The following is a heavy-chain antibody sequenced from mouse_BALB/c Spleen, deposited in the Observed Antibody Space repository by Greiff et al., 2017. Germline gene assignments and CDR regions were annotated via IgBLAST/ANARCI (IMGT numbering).Heavy chain of an antibody. V-gene: IGHV5-6-4*01. CDR1: GFTFSSYT. Sequence: EVKLVESGGGLVKPGGSLKLSCAASGFTFSSYTMSWVRQTPEKRLEWVATISSGGSYTYYPDSVKGRFTISRDNAKNTLYLQMSSLKSEDTAMYYCTRDRYGNSFDYWGQGTTLTVSS. CDR3: TRDRYGNSFDY. CDR2: ISSGGSYT. D-gene: IGHD2-10*02. J-gene: IGHJ2*01.